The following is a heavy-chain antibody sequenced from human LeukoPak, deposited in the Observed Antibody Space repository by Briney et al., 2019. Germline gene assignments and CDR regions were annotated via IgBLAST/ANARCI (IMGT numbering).Heavy chain of an antibody. V-gene: IGHV4-59*12. D-gene: IGHD2-2*02. CDR2: IYYSGST. J-gene: IGHJ4*02. Sequence: SETLSLTCTVSGGSISSYYWSWIRQPPGKGLEWIGYIYYSGSTNYNPSLKSRVTISVDTSKNQFSLKLSSVTAADTAVYYCATRRRYCSSTSCYTFDYWGQGTLVTVSS. CDR3: ATRRRYCSSTSCYTFDY. CDR1: GGSISSYY.